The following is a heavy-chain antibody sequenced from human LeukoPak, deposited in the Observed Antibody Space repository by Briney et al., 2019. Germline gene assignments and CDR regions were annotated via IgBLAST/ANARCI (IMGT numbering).Heavy chain of an antibody. CDR2: INPNSGGT. CDR3: VRGYSYGYRVWFDP. J-gene: IGHJ5*02. Sequence: ASVKVSCKASGYTFTGYYMHWVRQAPGQGLEWMGRINPNSGGTNYAQKFQGRVTMTRDTSISTAYMELSRLRSDDTAVYYCVRGYSYGYRVWFDPWGQGTLVTVSS. D-gene: IGHD5-18*01. CDR1: GYTFTGYY. V-gene: IGHV1-2*06.